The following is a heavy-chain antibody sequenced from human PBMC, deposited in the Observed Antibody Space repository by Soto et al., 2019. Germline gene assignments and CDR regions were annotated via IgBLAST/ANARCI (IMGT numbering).Heavy chain of an antibody. Sequence: QVQLQQWGAGLLKPSETLSLTCAVYGGSFSVYYWSWIRQPPGKGLEWIGEINHSGSTNYNPSLKSRVTISVDTSKNQFSLKLSSVTAADTAVYYCARGAELVRRFDYWGQGTLVTVSS. J-gene: IGHJ4*02. V-gene: IGHV4-34*01. CDR1: GGSFSVYY. CDR3: ARGAELVRRFDY. D-gene: IGHD6-6*01. CDR2: INHSGST.